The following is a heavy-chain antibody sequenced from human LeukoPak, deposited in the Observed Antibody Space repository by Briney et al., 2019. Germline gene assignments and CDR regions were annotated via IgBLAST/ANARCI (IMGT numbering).Heavy chain of an antibody. CDR3: AREEGGPAYYFDY. CDR2: IGSGSNYI. CDR1: GFTFSSYS. Sequence: GGSLRLSCAASGFTFSSYSMTWVRQAPGRGLEWVSSIGSGSNYIYYADSVKGRFTISRDNAKNSLYLQMNSLRAEDTAVYYCAREEGGPAYYFDYWGQGTLVTVSS. J-gene: IGHJ4*02. V-gene: IGHV3-21*06. D-gene: IGHD3-16*01.